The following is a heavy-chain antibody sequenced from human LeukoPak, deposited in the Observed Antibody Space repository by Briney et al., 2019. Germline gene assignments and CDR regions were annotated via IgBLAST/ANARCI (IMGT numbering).Heavy chain of an antibody. J-gene: IGHJ4*02. D-gene: IGHD1-26*01. CDR3: ARDLGATIFDFDY. CDR2: ISSIGSTI. V-gene: IGHV3-48*01. Sequence: PGGSLRLSCAASGFTFSTYTMNWVRQAPGKGLEWVSSISSIGSTIYYADSVKGRFTISRDNAKNSLYLQMNSLRVEDTAVYSCARDLGATIFDFDYWGQGTLVTVSS. CDR1: GFTFSTYT.